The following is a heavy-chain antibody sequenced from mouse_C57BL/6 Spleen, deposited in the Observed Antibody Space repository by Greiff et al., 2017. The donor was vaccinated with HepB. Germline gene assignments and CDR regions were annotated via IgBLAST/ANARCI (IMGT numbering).Heavy chain of an antibody. J-gene: IGHJ3*01. CDR2: INPSTGGT. V-gene: IGHV1-42*01. CDR3: AREESNLFAY. CDR1: GYSFTGYY. D-gene: IGHD2-5*01. Sequence: VQLKESGPELVKPGASVKISCKASGYSFTGYYMNWVKQSPEKSLEWIGEINPSTGGTTYNQKFKAKATLTVDKSSSTAYMQLKSLTSEDSAVYYCAREESNLFAYWGQGTLVTVSA.